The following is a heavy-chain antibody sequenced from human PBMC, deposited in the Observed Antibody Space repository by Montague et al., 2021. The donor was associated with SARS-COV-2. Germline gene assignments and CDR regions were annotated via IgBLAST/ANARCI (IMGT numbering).Heavy chain of an antibody. J-gene: IGHJ6*02. V-gene: IGHV4-34*01. CDR3: ARGPVDDNCSGGSCYSRYYYGFDV. D-gene: IGHD2-15*01. CDR2: INHSGST. CDR1: GGSFSGYY. Sequence: SETLSLTCAVSGGSFSGYYWSWIRQPPGKGLEWIGEINHSGSTNYNPSLKSRVTISVDTSKNQFSLKLNSVTAADTAVYYCARGPVDDNCSGGSCYSRYYYGFDVWGQGTMVTVSS.